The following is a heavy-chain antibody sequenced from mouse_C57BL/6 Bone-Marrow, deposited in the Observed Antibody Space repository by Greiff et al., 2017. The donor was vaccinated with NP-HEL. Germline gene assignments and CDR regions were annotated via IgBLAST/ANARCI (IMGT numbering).Heavy chain of an antibody. J-gene: IGHJ3*01. CDR2: IYPGDGDT. V-gene: IGHV1-80*01. D-gene: IGHD2-1*01. CDR3: ARGRLYYWTWFAY. Sequence: QLQQSGAELVKPGASVKISCKASGYAFSSYWMNWVKQRPGKGLEWIGQIYPGDGDTNYNGKFKGKATLTADKSSSTAYMQLSSLTSEDSAVYFCARGRLYYWTWFAYWGQGTLVTVSA. CDR1: GYAFSSYW.